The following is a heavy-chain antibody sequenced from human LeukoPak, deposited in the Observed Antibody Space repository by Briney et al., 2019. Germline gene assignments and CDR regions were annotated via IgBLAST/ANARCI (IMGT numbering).Heavy chain of an antibody. CDR2: IYYSGST. CDR1: GGSISSYY. Sequence: SETLSLTCTVSGGSISSYYWSRIRQPPGKGLEWIGYIYYSGSTNYNPSLKSRVTISVDTSKNQFSLKLSSVTAADTAVYYCARGAAMGYWGQGTPVTVSS. V-gene: IGHV4-59*01. J-gene: IGHJ4*02. CDR3: ARGAAMGY. D-gene: IGHD5-18*01.